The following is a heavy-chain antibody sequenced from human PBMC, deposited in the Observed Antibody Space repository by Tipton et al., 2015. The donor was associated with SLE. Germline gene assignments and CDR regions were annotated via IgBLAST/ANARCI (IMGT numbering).Heavy chain of an antibody. V-gene: IGHV4-34*01. CDR1: GGSFSAYY. Sequence: TLSLTCAVYGGSFSAYYWSWIRQPPGKGLEWIGEINHSGSTYYNPSLKSRVTIFVDTSKNQFSLNLTSVTAADTAVYYRARHTAYYDSSGGVGWFDPWGQGTLVTVSS. D-gene: IGHD3-22*01. CDR2: INHSGST. CDR3: ARHTAYYDSSGGVGWFDP. J-gene: IGHJ5*02.